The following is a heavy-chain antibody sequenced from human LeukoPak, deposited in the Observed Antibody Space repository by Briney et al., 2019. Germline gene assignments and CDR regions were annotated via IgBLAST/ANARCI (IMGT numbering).Heavy chain of an antibody. CDR2: IKQEGSEK. V-gene: IGHV3-7*01. Sequence: RGSLRLSCAASGFTFSSYWMSWVRQAPGKGLEWVANIKQEGSEKYYVDSVKGRFTISRDNAKNSLYLQMNSLRAEDTAVYYRARALLYYGSGSYPSPYFDYWGQGTLVTVSS. CDR1: GFTFSSYW. CDR3: ARALLYYGSGSYPSPYFDY. J-gene: IGHJ4*02. D-gene: IGHD3-10*01.